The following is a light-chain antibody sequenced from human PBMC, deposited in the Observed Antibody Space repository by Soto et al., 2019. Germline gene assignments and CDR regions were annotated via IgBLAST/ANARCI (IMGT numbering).Light chain of an antibody. Sequence: DVVMTQSPLSLSVTPGEPASISCRSSQSLLHSNGYNYLDWYLQKPGQSPKLLNYSGSNRASGDPDRFSGSGSGTHFTLEISRVEAEDVGVYYCMQALETRTFGGGTKVEIK. CDR1: QSLLHSNGYNY. CDR2: SGS. CDR3: MQALETRT. J-gene: IGKJ4*01. V-gene: IGKV2-28*01.